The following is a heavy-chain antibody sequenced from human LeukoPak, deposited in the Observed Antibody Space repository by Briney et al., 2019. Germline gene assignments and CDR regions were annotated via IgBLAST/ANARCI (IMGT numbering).Heavy chain of an antibody. CDR2: INPNSGGT. CDR3: ARDLKKRGVQWLVFSCLGY. V-gene: IGHV1-2*02. CDR1: GYTFTGYY. D-gene: IGHD6-19*01. Sequence: KVSCKASGYTFTGYYMHWVRKAPGQGLEWMGWINPNSGGTNYAQKFQGRVTMTRDTSISTAYMELSRLRSDDTAVYYCARDLKKRGVQWLVFSCLGYWGQGTLVTVSS. J-gene: IGHJ4*02.